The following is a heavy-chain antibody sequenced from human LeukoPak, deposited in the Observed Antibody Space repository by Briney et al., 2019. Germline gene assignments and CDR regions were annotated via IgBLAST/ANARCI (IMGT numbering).Heavy chain of an antibody. V-gene: IGHV4-30-4*01. CDR3: ARYYGGNSNFDY. D-gene: IGHD4-23*01. CDR1: GGSISSGGYY. Sequence: SETLSLTCTVSGGSISSGGYYWSWVRQPPGKGLEWIGYISYSGSTYYNPSLKSRVTISVDTSKNQFSLKLSSVTAADTAVYYCARYYGGNSNFDYWGQGTLVTVSS. J-gene: IGHJ4*02. CDR2: ISYSGST.